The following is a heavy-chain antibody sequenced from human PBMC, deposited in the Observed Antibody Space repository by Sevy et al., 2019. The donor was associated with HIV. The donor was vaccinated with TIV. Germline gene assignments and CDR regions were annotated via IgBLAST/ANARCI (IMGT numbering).Heavy chain of an antibody. CDR1: GYSISSGYY. V-gene: IGHV4-38-2*01. J-gene: IGHJ5*02. D-gene: IGHD1-26*01. CDR3: ARAGIVGATTRWFDP. Sequence: SETLSLTCAVSGYSISSGYYWGWIRQPPGKGLEWTGSIYHSGSTYYNPSLKSRVTISVDTSKNQFSLKLSSVTAADTAVYYCARAGIVGATTRWFDPWGQGTLVTVSS. CDR2: IYHSGST.